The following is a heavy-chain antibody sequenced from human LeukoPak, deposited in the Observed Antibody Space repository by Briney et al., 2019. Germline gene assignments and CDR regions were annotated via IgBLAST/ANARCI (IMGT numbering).Heavy chain of an antibody. V-gene: IGHV3-48*03. D-gene: IGHD2-21*02. Sequence: PGGSLRLSCAASGFTFSSYEMNWVRQAPGKGLEWVSYISSSGSTIYYADSVKGRFTISRDNAKNSLYLQMNSLRAEDTAVYYCAREPPDTYCGGDCMGFIGLDAFDIWGQGTMVTVSS. CDR2: ISSSGSTI. J-gene: IGHJ3*02. CDR3: AREPPDTYCGGDCMGFIGLDAFDI. CDR1: GFTFSSYE.